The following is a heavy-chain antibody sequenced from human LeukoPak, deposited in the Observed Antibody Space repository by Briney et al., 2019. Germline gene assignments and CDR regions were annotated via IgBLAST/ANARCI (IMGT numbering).Heavy chain of an antibody. J-gene: IGHJ4*02. CDR3: ARLGGSGWYRAVHTFDY. CDR2: INHSGST. Sequence: SETLSLTCAVYGGSFSGYYWSWIRQPPGKGLEWIGEINHSGSTNYNPSLKSRVTISVDTSKNQLSLKLSSVTAADTAVYYCARLGGSGWYRAVHTFDYWGQGTLVTVSS. CDR1: GGSFSGYY. D-gene: IGHD6-19*01. V-gene: IGHV4-34*01.